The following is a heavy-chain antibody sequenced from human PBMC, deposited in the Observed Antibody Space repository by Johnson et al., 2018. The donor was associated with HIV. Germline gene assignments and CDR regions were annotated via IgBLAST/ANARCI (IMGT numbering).Heavy chain of an antibody. CDR3: APIAAAAFDI. J-gene: IGHJ3*02. Sequence: QVQLVESGGALVQPGGSLRLSCAASGFTFSSYAMSWVRQAPGKGLEWVAFIRYDGSNKYYADSVKGRFTISRDNSKNTLYLQMNSLRAEDTAVYYCAPIAAAAFDIWGQGTMVTVSS. V-gene: IGHV3-30*02. CDR2: IRYDGSNK. D-gene: IGHD6-6*01. CDR1: GFTFSSYA.